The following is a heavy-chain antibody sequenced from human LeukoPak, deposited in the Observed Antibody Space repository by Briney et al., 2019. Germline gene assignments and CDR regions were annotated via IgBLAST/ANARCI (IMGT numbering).Heavy chain of an antibody. J-gene: IGHJ5*02. CDR2: ISYSGST. Sequence: SETLSLTCTVSGGSISSYYWSWIRQPPGKGLEWIACISYSGSTKYNPSLKSRVTISVDTSKNQLSLKLSSATAADTAVYYCAREPGFDSSGYLNWFDPWGQGTLVTVSS. V-gene: IGHV4-59*01. CDR1: GGSISSYY. D-gene: IGHD3-22*01. CDR3: AREPGFDSSGYLNWFDP.